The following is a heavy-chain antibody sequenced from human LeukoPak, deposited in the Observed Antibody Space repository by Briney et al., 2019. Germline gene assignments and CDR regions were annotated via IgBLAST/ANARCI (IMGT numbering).Heavy chain of an antibody. D-gene: IGHD2-15*01. J-gene: IGHJ6*02. Sequence: GESLKISCKGSGYSFTSNWIGWVRQMPGKGLELIGIIHPRDSDTKYSPSFQGQVTISADKSISTAYLQWNSLKASDTAMYYCAREGLLRGYYSGMDVWGQGTTVTVSS. V-gene: IGHV5-51*01. CDR3: AREGLLRGYYSGMDV. CDR2: IHPRDSDT. CDR1: GYSFTSNW.